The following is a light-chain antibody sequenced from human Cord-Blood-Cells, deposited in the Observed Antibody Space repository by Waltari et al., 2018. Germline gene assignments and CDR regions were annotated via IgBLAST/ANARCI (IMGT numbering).Light chain of an antibody. Sequence: DIVMTQSPDSLAVSLGARATINCKSSQSVLYSSNNKNYLAWYQQKPGQPPKLLIYWASTRESGVPDRFSGIWSGTDFTLTISSLQAEDVAVYYCQQYYSTPLTFGGGTKVEIK. V-gene: IGKV4-1*01. J-gene: IGKJ4*01. CDR3: QQYYSTPLT. CDR2: WAS. CDR1: QSVLYSSNNKNY.